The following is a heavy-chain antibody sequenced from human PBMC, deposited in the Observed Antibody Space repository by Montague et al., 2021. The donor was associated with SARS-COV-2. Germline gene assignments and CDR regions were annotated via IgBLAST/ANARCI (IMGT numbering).Heavy chain of an antibody. J-gene: IGHJ3*02. CDR3: ARGVVPRGSDTFDI. V-gene: IGHV4-59*08. Sequence: SETLSLTCTVPGGFISSSYWSWIRQPPGKGLEWIGYIYYSGNTNYNPSLKSRVTISVDTSKNQFSLKLSSVTAADTAVYYCARGVVPRGSDTFDIWGQGTVVTVSS. CDR1: GGFISSSY. CDR2: IYYSGNT. D-gene: IGHD3-3*01.